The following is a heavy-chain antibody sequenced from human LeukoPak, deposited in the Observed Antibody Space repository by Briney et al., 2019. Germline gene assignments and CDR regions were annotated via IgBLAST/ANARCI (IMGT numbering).Heavy chain of an antibody. CDR1: GFTFSSYS. CDR3: ARQLGGSGSY. J-gene: IGHJ4*02. CDR2: ISGSSSTI. V-gene: IGHV3-48*04. D-gene: IGHD3-10*01. Sequence: GGSLRLSCAASGFTFSSYSMNWVRQAPGKGLEWVSYISGSSSTIYYADSVKGRFTISRDNAKNSVYLQMNSLRAEDTAVYYCARQLGGSGSYWGQGTLVTVSS.